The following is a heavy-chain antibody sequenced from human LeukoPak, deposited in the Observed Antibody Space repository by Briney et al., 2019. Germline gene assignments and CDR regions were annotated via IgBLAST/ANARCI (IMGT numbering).Heavy chain of an antibody. V-gene: IGHV3-53*01. Sequence: GGSLRLSCAASGFTVSSNYMSWVRQAPGKGLEWVSVIYSGGSTYYADSVKGRFTVSRDNSKNTLYLQMNSLRAEDTAVYYCARESKAVAAAGTTGYWGQGTLVTVSS. CDR3: ARESKAVAAAGTTGY. CDR2: IYSGGST. J-gene: IGHJ4*02. D-gene: IGHD6-13*01. CDR1: GFTVSSNY.